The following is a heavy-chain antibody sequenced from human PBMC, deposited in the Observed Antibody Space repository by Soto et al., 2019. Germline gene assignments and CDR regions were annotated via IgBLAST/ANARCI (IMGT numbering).Heavy chain of an antibody. D-gene: IGHD3-3*01. V-gene: IGHV3-7*01. CDR3: ARDTPYYDFWSGPYYYYMDV. CDR2: IKQDGSEK. CDR1: GFTFSSYW. J-gene: IGHJ6*03. Sequence: GGSLRLSCAASGFTFSSYWMSWVRQAPGKGLEWVANIKQDGSEKYYVDSVKGRFTISRDNAKNSLYLQMNSLRAEDTAVYYCARDTPYYDFWSGPYYYYMDVWGKGTTVTVSS.